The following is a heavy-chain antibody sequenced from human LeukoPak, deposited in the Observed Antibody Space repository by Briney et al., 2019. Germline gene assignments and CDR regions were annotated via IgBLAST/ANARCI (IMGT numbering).Heavy chain of an antibody. D-gene: IGHD5-24*01. Sequence: SETLSLTCAVYGVSFSGYYWSWIRQPPGKGLEWIGEINHSGSTNYNPSLKSRVTISVDTSKNQFSLKLSSVTAADTAVYYCAGEMATINYWGQGTLVTVSS. CDR3: AGEMATINY. CDR1: GVSFSGYY. CDR2: INHSGST. J-gene: IGHJ4*02. V-gene: IGHV4-34*01.